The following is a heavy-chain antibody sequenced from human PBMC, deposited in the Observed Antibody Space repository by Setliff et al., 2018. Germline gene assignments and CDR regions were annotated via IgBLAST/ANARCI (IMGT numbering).Heavy chain of an antibody. CDR3: ARVSGFLYIDV. CDR2: LYTSGDT. V-gene: IGHV4-4*07. CDR1: GGSISSHY. J-gene: IGHJ6*03. D-gene: IGHD3-3*01. Sequence: PSETLSLTCTVSGGSISSHYWTWIRQPAGKGLEWIGRLYTSGDTNYNPSLKSRVSMSLDTSKNQFSLKLSSVTAADTAVYYCARVSGFLYIDVWGKGTTVTVSS.